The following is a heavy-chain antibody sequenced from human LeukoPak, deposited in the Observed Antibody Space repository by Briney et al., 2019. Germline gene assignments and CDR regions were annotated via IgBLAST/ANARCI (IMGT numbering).Heavy chain of an antibody. D-gene: IGHD2-2*01. CDR3: AREDCSSTSCYGGGDFDY. J-gene: IGHJ4*02. Sequence: GGSLRLSCAASGFTFSSYGMHWVRQAPGKGLEWVAVISYDGSNKYYADSVKGRFTISRDNSKNTLYLQMNSLRAEDTAVYYCAREDCSSTSCYGGGDFDYWGQGTLVTVSS. CDR1: GFTFSSYG. CDR2: ISYDGSNK. V-gene: IGHV3-30*03.